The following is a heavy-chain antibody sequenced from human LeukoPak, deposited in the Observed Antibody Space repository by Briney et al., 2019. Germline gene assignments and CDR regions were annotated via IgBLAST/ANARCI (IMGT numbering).Heavy chain of an antibody. V-gene: IGHV4-59*08. CDR3: ARHRSFYGSALNLYAFDI. J-gene: IGHJ3*02. Sequence: PSETLSLTCTVSGGSISSYYWSWIRQPPGKGLEWIGYIYYNGSTNYNPSLKSRVTISVDTSKNQFSLKLSSVTAADTAVYYCARHRSFYGSALNLYAFDIWGQGTMVTVSS. CDR1: GGSISSYY. D-gene: IGHD3-10*01. CDR2: IYYNGST.